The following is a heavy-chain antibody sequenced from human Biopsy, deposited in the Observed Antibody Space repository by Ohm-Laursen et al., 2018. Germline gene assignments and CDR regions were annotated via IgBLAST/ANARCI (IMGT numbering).Heavy chain of an antibody. Sequence: SDTLSLTCAVSGDSVTKYYWSWIRQPPGKGLEWIGHIYYSVMTNYNPSLQSRVSISVDTSRNQVSLTLSSVTAAETAVYYCARDSGILNYGNFKYYHYYGMDVWGQGTKVTVSS. CDR2: IYYSVMT. D-gene: IGHD4-11*01. CDR3: ARDSGILNYGNFKYYHYYGMDV. CDR1: GDSVTKYY. J-gene: IGHJ6*02. V-gene: IGHV4-59*02.